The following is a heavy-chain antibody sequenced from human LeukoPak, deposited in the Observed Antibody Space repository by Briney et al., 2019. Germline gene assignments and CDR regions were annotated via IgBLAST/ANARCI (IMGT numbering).Heavy chain of an antibody. CDR1: GGSISSYY. CDR2: IYYSGST. CDR3: ARANHCGGDCYSQDY. Sequence: SSETLSLTCTVSGGSISSYYWSWIRQPPGKGLEWIGYIYYSGSTNYNPSLKSRVTISVDTSKNQFSLKLSSVTAADTAVYYCARANHCGGDCYSQDYWGQGTLVTVSS. D-gene: IGHD2-21*02. V-gene: IGHV4-59*01. J-gene: IGHJ4*02.